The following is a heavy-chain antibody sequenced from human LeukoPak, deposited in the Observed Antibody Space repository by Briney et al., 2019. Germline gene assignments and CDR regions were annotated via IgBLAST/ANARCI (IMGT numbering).Heavy chain of an antibody. CDR2: IYDTGST. J-gene: IGHJ4*02. D-gene: IGHD6-19*01. Sequence: PSETLSLSCSVSGGSISNYHWTWIRQPPGKELEWIGSIYDTGSTNYNPSLKSRVTISVDTSKNQFSLKLSSVTAADTAVYYCARGGWYSGYWGQGTLVTVSS. CDR1: GGSISNYH. CDR3: ARGGWYSGY. V-gene: IGHV4-59*01.